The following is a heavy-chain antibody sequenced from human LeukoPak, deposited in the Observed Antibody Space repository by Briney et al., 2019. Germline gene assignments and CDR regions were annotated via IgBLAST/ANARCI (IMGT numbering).Heavy chain of an antibody. CDR2: ISYDGGNK. V-gene: IGHV3-30-3*01. CDR3: ARDSHSSGWYNFDY. J-gene: IGHJ4*02. CDR1: GFTFSSYA. D-gene: IGHD6-19*01. Sequence: GGSLRLSCAASGFTFSSYAMHWVRQAPGKGLEWVAIISYDGGNKYYADSVKGRFTISRDNSKNTLYLQMNSLRAEDTAVYYCARDSHSSGWYNFDYWGQGTLVTVSS.